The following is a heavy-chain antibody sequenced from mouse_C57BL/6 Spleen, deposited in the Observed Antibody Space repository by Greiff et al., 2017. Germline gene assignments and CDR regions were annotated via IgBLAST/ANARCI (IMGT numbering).Heavy chain of an antibody. Sequence: QVQLQQPGAELVKPGASVKLSCKASGYTFTSYWMQWVKQRPGQGLEWIGEIDPSDSYTNYNQKFKGKATLTVDTSSSTAYMQLSSLTSEDSAVYYCAREAYDYDGRGFDYWGQGTTLTVSS. D-gene: IGHD2-4*01. CDR2: IDPSDSYT. CDR3: AREAYDYDGRGFDY. CDR1: GYTFTSYW. V-gene: IGHV1-50*01. J-gene: IGHJ2*01.